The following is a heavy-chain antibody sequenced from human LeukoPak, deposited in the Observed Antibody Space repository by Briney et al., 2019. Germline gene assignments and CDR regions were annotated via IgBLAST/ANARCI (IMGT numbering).Heavy chain of an antibody. J-gene: IGHJ5*02. D-gene: IGHD6-19*01. CDR1: GGSIGSDNYY. CDR2: IYTSGST. Sequence: PSATLSLTCTVSGGSIGSDNYYWSWIRQPAGKALDRIGRIYTSGSTNSNPSLKSRVTISIDTSKNQFSLELTSVIAADTAVYYCARTSGWYNCFDPWGQGTLVTVPS. V-gene: IGHV4-61*02. CDR3: ARTSGWYNCFDP.